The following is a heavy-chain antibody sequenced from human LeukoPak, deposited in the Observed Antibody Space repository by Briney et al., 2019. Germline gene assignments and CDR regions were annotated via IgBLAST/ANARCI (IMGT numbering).Heavy chain of an antibody. J-gene: IGHJ5*02. CDR2: INPNSGGT. CDR3: ARARILVWFGESGPGWFDP. CDR1: GYSFTGYY. Sequence: ASVKVSCKASGYSFTGYYIHWVRQAPGQGLEWMGRINPNSGGTNYAQRFQGRVTMTRETSISTAYMELSRLRSDVTAVYYCARARILVWFGESGPGWFDPWGQGTLVTVSS. D-gene: IGHD3-10*01. V-gene: IGHV1-2*06.